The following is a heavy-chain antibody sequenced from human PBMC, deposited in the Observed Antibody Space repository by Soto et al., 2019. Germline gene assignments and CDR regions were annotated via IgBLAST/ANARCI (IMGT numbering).Heavy chain of an antibody. J-gene: IGHJ4*02. CDR3: ARGGGYAVDY. Sequence: QVQLVQSGSELRKPGASVKVSCKASGYTFTSNSITWVRQAPGQGLESMGWISTSSGNTKFAQKFQGRVTLTTDTSTSTAYMELTSLRSDDTAVYYCARGGGYAVDYWGQGTLVTVST. CDR2: ISTSSGNT. D-gene: IGHD5-12*01. V-gene: IGHV1-18*04. CDR1: GYTFTSNS.